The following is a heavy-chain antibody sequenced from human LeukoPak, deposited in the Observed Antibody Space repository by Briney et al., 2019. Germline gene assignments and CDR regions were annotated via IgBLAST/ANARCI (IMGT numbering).Heavy chain of an antibody. Sequence: GGSLRLSCAASGFTFNSYAMSWVRQAPGKGLEWVSAISGSGDSTYYADSVKGRFTISRDNSKNTLYVQMNSLRAEDTAVYYCAKEVSGWYYFDYWGQGTLVTVSS. D-gene: IGHD6-19*01. CDR3: AKEVSGWYYFDY. J-gene: IGHJ4*02. CDR1: GFTFNSYA. CDR2: ISGSGDST. V-gene: IGHV3-23*01.